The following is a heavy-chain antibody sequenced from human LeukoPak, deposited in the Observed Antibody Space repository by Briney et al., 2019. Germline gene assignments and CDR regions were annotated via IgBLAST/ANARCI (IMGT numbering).Heavy chain of an antibody. V-gene: IGHV3-21*01. D-gene: IGHD5-24*01. J-gene: IGHJ4*02. CDR1: GFTFSTYS. CDR2: ISPTSTYM. CDR3: AKDQGVRDGYNVFDY. Sequence: GGSLGLSCAASGFTFSTYSMNWVRQAPGKGLEWVSSISPTSTYMYYTDSVKGRFTISRDNAKNSLSLQMNSLRAEDTAVYYCAKDQGVRDGYNVFDYWGQGTLVTVSS.